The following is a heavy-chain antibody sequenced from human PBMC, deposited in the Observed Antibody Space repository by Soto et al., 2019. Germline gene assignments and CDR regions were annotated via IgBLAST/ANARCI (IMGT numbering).Heavy chain of an antibody. Sequence: SETLSLTCTVSGGSISSYYWSWIRQPPGKGLGWIGYIYYSGSTNYNPSLKSRVTISVDTSKNQFSLKLSSVTAADTAVYYCARARDFWSGGYYYYYMDVWGKGTTVTVSS. CDR2: IYYSGST. CDR3: ARARDFWSGGYYYYYMDV. V-gene: IGHV4-59*01. J-gene: IGHJ6*03. D-gene: IGHD3-3*01. CDR1: GGSISSYY.